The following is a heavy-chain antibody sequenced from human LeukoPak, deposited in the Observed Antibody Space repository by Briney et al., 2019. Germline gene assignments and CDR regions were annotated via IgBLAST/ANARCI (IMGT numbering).Heavy chain of an antibody. CDR2: IYSSGST. CDR3: ARLSRVTIFGVVDWYFDP. J-gene: IGHJ2*01. V-gene: IGHV4-4*09. CDR1: GGSISTYY. Sequence: KPSEPLSLPCTVSGGSISTYYWSWFRQSPVKGLEWIGYIYSSGSTNYNTSLESRVTMSVDTSKNQVSLKLNSVTAADTAVYYCARLSRVTIFGVVDWYFDPWGRGTLVTVSS. D-gene: IGHD3-3*01.